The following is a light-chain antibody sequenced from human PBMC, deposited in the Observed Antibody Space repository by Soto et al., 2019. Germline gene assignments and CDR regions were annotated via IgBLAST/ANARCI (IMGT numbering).Light chain of an antibody. CDR2: EVA. Sequence: QSALTQTASVSGSPGQSITMSCTGTSSDVGGYNFVSWYQQHPGKAPKLIVHEVANRLSGVSGRFSGSKSGNTAFLTISGLQAEDEADYYCSSYAGSNNYVVFGGGTKLTVL. CDR1: SSDVGGYNF. V-gene: IGLV2-14*03. J-gene: IGLJ2*01. CDR3: SSYAGSNNYVV.